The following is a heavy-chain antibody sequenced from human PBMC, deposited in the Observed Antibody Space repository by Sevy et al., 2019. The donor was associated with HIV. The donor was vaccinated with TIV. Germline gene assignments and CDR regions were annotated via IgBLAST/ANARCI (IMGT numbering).Heavy chain of an antibody. CDR3: AKDVY. J-gene: IGHJ4*02. CDR2: IKEDGSEK. CDR1: GFTFSTHW. V-gene: IGHV3-7*03. Sequence: GGSLRLSCAASGFTFSTHWMIWVRQAPGKGLEWVANIKEDGSEKYYVDSVKGRFTISRDNAKNSLFLQMNSLRAEDTAVYYCAKDVYWGQGTLVTVSS.